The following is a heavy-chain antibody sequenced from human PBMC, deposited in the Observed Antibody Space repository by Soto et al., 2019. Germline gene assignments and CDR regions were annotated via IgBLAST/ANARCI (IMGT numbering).Heavy chain of an antibody. CDR1: GGTFSSYA. V-gene: IGHV1-69*06. J-gene: IGHJ5*02. CDR2: IIPIFGTA. Sequence: GASVRVSCKASGGTFSSYAISWVRQAPGQGLEWMGGIIPIFGTANYAQKFQGRVTMTEDTSTDTAYMELSSLRSEDTAVYYCATVPLWFGESPTLDTVMNWFDPWGQGTQATVSS. CDR3: ATVPLWFGESPTLDTVMNWFDP. D-gene: IGHD3-10*01.